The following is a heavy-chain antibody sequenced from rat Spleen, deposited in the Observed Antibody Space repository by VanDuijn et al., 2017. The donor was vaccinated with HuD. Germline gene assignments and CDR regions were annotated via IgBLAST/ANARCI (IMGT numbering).Heavy chain of an antibody. CDR2: ISYDGSST. CDR1: GFTFSDYY. J-gene: IGHJ3*01. Sequence: EVQLVESDGGLVQPGRSLKLSCAASGFTFSDYYMAWVRQAPTKGLEWVATISYDGSSTYYPDTVKGRFVISKDNAKNTGYLQMKNLRSEDTAMYYCARTGFAYWGQGTLVTVSS. V-gene: IGHV5-29*01. CDR3: ARTGFAY.